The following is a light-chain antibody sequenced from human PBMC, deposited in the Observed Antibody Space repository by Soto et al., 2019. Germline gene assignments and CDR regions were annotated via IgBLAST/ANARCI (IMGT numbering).Light chain of an antibody. CDR2: GAS. J-gene: IGKJ4*01. CDR3: QQYNDWPPLT. Sequence: EIVMTQSPATLSVSPGGRATLSCRASQSVSSSLAWYQQKPGQAPRLLIYGASTRATGIPARFSGSGSGTEFTLTTSSLQSEDLAVYYCQQYNDWPPLTFGGGTRVEIK. CDR1: QSVSSS. V-gene: IGKV3-15*01.